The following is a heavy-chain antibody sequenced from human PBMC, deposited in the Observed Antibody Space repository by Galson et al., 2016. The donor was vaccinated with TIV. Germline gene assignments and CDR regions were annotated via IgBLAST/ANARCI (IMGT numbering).Heavy chain of an antibody. CDR2: IIPVFGTT. CDR3: ARAKAGYSSSWYSDY. D-gene: IGHD6-13*01. V-gene: IGHV1-69*13. CDR1: GGPFSSYA. J-gene: IGHJ2*01. Sequence: SVKVSCKASGGPFSSYAISWVRQAPGQGLEWMGRIIPVFGTTNYAQKFQGRVTITADESTGTAYMELNSLRSEDSAVYYCARAKAGYSSSWYSDYWGRGTLVTVSS.